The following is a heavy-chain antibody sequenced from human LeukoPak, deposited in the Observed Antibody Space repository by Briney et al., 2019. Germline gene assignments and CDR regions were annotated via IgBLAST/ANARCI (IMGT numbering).Heavy chain of an antibody. D-gene: IGHD1-26*01. Sequence: EASVKVSCTASGGTFSSYAISWVRQAPGQGLEWMGGIIPIFGTANYAQKFQGRVTITTDESTSTAYMELSSLRAEDTAVYYCAKDGIVGAPLEFDYWGQGTLVTVSS. J-gene: IGHJ4*02. CDR1: GGTFSSYA. CDR3: AKDGIVGAPLEFDY. CDR2: IIPIFGTA. V-gene: IGHV1-69*05.